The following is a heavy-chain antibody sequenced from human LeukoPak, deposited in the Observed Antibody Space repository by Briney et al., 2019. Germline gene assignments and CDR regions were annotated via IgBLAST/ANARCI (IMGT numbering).Heavy chain of an antibody. CDR3: TSRGWP. D-gene: IGHD6-19*01. CDR1: GFTFSSHG. Sequence: GGSLRPSCAASGFTFSSHGMNWVRQAPGKGLEWVGRIRSKAHSYATAYAASVKGRFTISRDDSKNTAYLQMNSLKTEDTAVYYCTSRGWPWGEGTLVTVSS. V-gene: IGHV3-73*01. J-gene: IGHJ4*02. CDR2: IRSKAHSYAT.